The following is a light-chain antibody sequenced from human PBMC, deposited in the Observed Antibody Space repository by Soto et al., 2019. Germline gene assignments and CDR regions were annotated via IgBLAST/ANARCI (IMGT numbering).Light chain of an antibody. J-gene: IGLJ2*01. CDR2: EVS. CDR3: SSYTSSSTLVV. Sequence: QSALTQPASVSGSHGQSITISCTGTSSDVGGYNYVSRYQQHPGKAPKRMIFEVSNRPSGVSNRFSGSKSGNTASLTISGLQAEDEADYYCSSYTSSSTLVVFGGGTKVTVL. V-gene: IGLV2-14*01. CDR1: SSDVGGYNY.